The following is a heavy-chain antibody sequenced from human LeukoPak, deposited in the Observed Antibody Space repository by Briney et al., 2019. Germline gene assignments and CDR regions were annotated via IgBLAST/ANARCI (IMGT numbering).Heavy chain of an antibody. CDR1: GGSISSYY. CDR3: ARTATVFGVVIRGYFDY. CDR2: IYYGGST. Sequence: SETLSLTCTVSGGSISSYYWSWIRQPPGKGLEWIGYIYYGGSTNYNPSLKSRVTISVDTSKNQFSLKLSSVTAADTAVYYCARTATVFGVVIRGYFDYWGQGTLVTVSS. V-gene: IGHV4-59*01. D-gene: IGHD3-3*01. J-gene: IGHJ4*02.